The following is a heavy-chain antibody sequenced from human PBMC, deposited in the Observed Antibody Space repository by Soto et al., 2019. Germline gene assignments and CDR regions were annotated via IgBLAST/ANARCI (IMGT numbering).Heavy chain of an antibody. D-gene: IGHD1-1*01. J-gene: IGHJ6*02. CDR3: ARDPRSRLERRNYYYGMDV. CDR2: IWYDGSNK. CDR1: GFTFTNYG. V-gene: IGHV3-33*01. Sequence: QVQLVESGGGVVQPGRSLRLSCVASGFTFTNYGMHWVRQAPGKGLEWVAVIWYDGSNKYYADSVKGRFTISRDNSKNTLYLQMNRLRAEDTAVYYCARDPRSRLERRNYYYGMDVWGQGTTVTVSS.